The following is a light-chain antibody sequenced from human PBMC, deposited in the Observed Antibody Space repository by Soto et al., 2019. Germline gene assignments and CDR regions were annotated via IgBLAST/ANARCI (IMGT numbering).Light chain of an antibody. Sequence: EIVLTQSPATLSLSPGERATLSCRASQSVRSYLAWYQQKPGQAPRRLIYDASNRATGVPARFSGSGSGTDFTLTISSLEPEDFAVYYCQQRSNWPPVTFGPVTRLEIK. V-gene: IGKV3-11*01. J-gene: IGKJ5*01. CDR3: QQRSNWPPVT. CDR2: DAS. CDR1: QSVRSY.